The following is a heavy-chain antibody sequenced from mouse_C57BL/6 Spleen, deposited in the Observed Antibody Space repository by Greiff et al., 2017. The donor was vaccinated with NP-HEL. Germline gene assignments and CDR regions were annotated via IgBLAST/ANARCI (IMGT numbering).Heavy chain of an antibody. CDR2: IRSKSSNYAT. J-gene: IGHJ4*01. Sequence: EVQRVESGGGLVQPKGSLKLSCAASGFTFNTYAMHWVRQAPGKGLEWVARIRSKSSNYATYYADSVKDRFTISRDDSQSMLYLQMNNLKTEDTAMYYCVRDPPIYYDYDYAMDYWGQGTSVTVSS. CDR3: VRDPPIYYDYDYAMDY. V-gene: IGHV10-3*01. D-gene: IGHD2-4*01. CDR1: GFTFNTYA.